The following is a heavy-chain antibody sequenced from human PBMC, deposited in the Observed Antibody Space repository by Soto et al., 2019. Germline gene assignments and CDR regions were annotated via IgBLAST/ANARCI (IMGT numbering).Heavy chain of an antibody. CDR1: GDSINSDNW. Sequence: SETLSLTCAVSGDSINSDNWWSWVRQPPGKGLEWIGNVYHSGSAGYKPSLRSRVSMSVDKSKNQFSLKLNSVTAADTAVYYCARPEPCTPGGTYWGQGVLVTVSS. V-gene: IGHV4-4*02. D-gene: IGHD6-13*01. CDR3: ARPEPCTPGGTY. J-gene: IGHJ4*02. CDR2: VYHSGSA.